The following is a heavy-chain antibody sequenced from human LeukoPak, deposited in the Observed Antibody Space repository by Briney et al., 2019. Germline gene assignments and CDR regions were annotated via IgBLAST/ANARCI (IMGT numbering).Heavy chain of an antibody. CDR3: ARASRYYYGSGTPRRALDY. CDR1: GFTFSSYW. Sequence: PGGSLRLSCAASGFTFSSYWMSWVRQAPGKGLEWVANIKQDGSEKYYVDSVKGRFTISRDNAKNSLYLQMNSLRAEDTAVYYCARASRYYYGSGTPRRALDYWGQGTQVTVSS. V-gene: IGHV3-7*01. CDR2: IKQDGSEK. D-gene: IGHD3-10*01. J-gene: IGHJ4*02.